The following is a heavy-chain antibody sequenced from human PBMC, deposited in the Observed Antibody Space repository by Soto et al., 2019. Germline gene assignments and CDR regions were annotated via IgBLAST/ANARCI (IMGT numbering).Heavy chain of an antibody. J-gene: IGHJ6*02. CDR3: ARGGLGYCSGGSCYSAELSRYYYGMDV. CDR1: GGSISSGGYY. V-gene: IGHV4-31*03. Sequence: QVQLQESGPGLVKPSQTLSLTCTVSGGSISSGGYYWSWIRQHPGKGPEWIGYIYYSGSTYYNPSLKSRVTISVDTSKNQFSLKLSSVTAADTAVYYCARGGLGYCSGGSCYSAELSRYYYGMDVWGQGTTVTVSS. CDR2: IYYSGST. D-gene: IGHD2-15*01.